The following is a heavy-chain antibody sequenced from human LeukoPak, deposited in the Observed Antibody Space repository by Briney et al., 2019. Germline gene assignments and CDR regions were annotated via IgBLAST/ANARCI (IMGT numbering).Heavy chain of an antibody. CDR2: IYYSGST. V-gene: IGHV4-30-4*08. D-gene: IGHD2-2*02. Sequence: PSETLSLTCTVSGGSISSGDYYWSWIRKPPGKGLEWIGYIYYSGSTYYNPSLKSRVTISVDTSKNQFSLKLSSVTAADTAVYYCASRTYCSSTSCYIPNWFDPWGQGTLVTVSS. J-gene: IGHJ5*02. CDR3: ASRTYCSSTSCYIPNWFDP. CDR1: GGSISSGDYY.